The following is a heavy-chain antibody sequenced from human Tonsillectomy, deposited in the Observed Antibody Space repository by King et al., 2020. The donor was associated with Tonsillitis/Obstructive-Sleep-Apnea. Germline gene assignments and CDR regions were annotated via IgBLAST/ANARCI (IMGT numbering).Heavy chain of an antibody. V-gene: IGHV3-30*04. J-gene: IGHJ2*01. CDR1: GSTSVGFL. CDR3: ARGQVVPAAVDWYFEL. Sequence: VQLVRPGEAWSSLGGPRDPPVLTLGSTSVGFLSTGSARPPARGRGGWQGLYKVGRNNNNTNSAKGRFTISRDNSKKTLYLQMNSLRDEDMAVYYCARGQVVPAAVDWYFELWGRGTLVIVSS. D-gene: IGHD2-2*01. CDR2: LYKVGRNN.